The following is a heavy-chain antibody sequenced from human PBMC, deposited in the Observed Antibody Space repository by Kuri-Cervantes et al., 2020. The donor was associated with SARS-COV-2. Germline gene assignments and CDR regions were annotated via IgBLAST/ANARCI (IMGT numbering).Heavy chain of an antibody. V-gene: IGHV3-30-3*01. Sequence: GESLKISCAASGFTISSYAMHWVRQAPGKGLEWVAVISYDGSNKYYADSVKGRFTISRDNSKNTLYLQMNSLRAEDTAVYYCARDPEYSSGWYERGYYFDYWGQGTLVTVSS. CDR1: GFTISSYA. J-gene: IGHJ4*02. D-gene: IGHD6-19*01. CDR2: ISYDGSNK. CDR3: ARDPEYSSGWYERGYYFDY.